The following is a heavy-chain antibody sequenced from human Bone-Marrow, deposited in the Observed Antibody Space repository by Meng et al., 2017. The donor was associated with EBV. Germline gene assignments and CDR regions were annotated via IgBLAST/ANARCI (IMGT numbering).Heavy chain of an antibody. CDR1: GFTFSNYW. Sequence: EVQLVESGGGLVQPGGPLRLSXAASGFTFSNYWMHWVRQAPGKGLVWVSRINSDGSTTTYADSVKGRITISRDNAKNTLYLQMNSLRPEDTAVYYCAREAGGSYQEYFQHWGQGTLVTVSS. V-gene: IGHV3-74*01. CDR2: INSDGSTT. J-gene: IGHJ1*01. D-gene: IGHD1-26*01. CDR3: AREAGGSYQEYFQH.